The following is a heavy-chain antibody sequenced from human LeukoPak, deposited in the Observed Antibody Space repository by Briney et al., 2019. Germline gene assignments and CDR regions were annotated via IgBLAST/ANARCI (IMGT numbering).Heavy chain of an antibody. D-gene: IGHD2-2*01. CDR2: ITSDGSGT. CDR3: VRDSSKWYYDF. V-gene: IGHV3-74*01. CDR1: GFTFIMYW. J-gene: IGHJ4*02. Sequence: PGGSLRLSCAASGFTFIMYWIHWVRQVPGKGLVWVSRITSDGSGTNYADSVKGRFTISRDNAKNTVYLQMNSLRLEDTAVYYCVRDSSKWYYDFWGQGSLVTVSS.